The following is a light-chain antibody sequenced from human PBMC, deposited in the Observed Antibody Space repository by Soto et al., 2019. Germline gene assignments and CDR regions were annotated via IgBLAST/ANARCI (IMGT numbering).Light chain of an antibody. J-gene: IGKJ3*01. V-gene: IGKV1-5*03. CDR2: KAS. CDR1: QSISSW. CDR3: QQYNRYPFT. Sequence: DIQMTQSPSTLSASVGDRVTITCRASQSISSWLAWYQQKPGKAPKLLIYKASSLESGVPSRFSGSGSGTEFTLTISSLQPDDFATYYCQQYNRYPFTFGPRTKVDIK.